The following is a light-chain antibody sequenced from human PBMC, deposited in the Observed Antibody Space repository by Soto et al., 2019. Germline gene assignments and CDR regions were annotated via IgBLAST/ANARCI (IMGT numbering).Light chain of an antibody. J-gene: IGKJ5*01. CDR3: KQSNNHPIS. Sequence: DIPMTQSPAALSASVGDRITITCRASQAVNSWLAWFQQKPGMAPKLVIYDVSSLQSGVPSRFSGSGSGTEFTLTISSLQPEDFATYYCKQSNNHPISFGQGTRLEIK. V-gene: IGKV1-12*01. CDR2: DVS. CDR1: QAVNSW.